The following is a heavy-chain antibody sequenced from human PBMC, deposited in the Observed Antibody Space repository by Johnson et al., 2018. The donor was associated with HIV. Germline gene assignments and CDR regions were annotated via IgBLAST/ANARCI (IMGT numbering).Heavy chain of an antibody. CDR1: GFTFDDYT. D-gene: IGHD1-26*01. CDR2: ISWDGGST. J-gene: IGHJ3*02. CDR3: AKDMYSGSYRGDAFDI. Sequence: VQLVESGGVVVQPGGSLRLSCAASGFTFDDYTMHWVRQAPGKGLEWVSLISWDGGSTYYADSVKGRFTISRDNSKNTLYLQMNSLRAEDTAVYYCAKDMYSGSYRGDAFDIWGQGTMVTVSS. V-gene: IGHV3-43*01.